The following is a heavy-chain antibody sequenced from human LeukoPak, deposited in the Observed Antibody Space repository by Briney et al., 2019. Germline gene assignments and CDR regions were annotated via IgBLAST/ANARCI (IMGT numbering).Heavy chain of an antibody. D-gene: IGHD1-26*01. V-gene: IGHV4-59*01. CDR2: ISYSGST. J-gene: IGHJ3*02. Sequence: PSETLSLTCTVSGGSISSYYWSWIRQPPGKGLEWIGYISYSGSTNYNPSLKSRVTISVETSKNQFSLKLSSVTAADTAVYFCARVGRGAFDIWGQGTMVTVSS. CDR1: GGSISSYY. CDR3: ARVGRGAFDI.